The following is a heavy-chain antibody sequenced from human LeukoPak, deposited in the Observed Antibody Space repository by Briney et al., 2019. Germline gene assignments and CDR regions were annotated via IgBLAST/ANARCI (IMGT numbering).Heavy chain of an antibody. V-gene: IGHV4-59*11. D-gene: IGHD1-26*01. J-gene: IGHJ6*02. CDR3: ARVPLGSSLSGHYYYGMDV. CDR1: GDSISNHY. Sequence: SETLSLTCTVSGDSISNHYWSWIRQPPGKELEWIGYIYSNGNTNYNPSLKSRVTISIDTSKGQFSLSLTSVTAADTAVYYCARVPLGSSLSGHYYYGMDVWGQGTTVTVSS. CDR2: IYSNGNT.